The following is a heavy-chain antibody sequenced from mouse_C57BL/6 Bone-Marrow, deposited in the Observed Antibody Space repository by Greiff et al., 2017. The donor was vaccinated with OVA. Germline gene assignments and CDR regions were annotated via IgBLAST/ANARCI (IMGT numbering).Heavy chain of an antibody. D-gene: IGHD2-3*01. CDR1: GYTFTSYW. V-gene: IGHV1-52*01. CDR3: AREGYYPSPVLYYAMDY. Sequence: QQPGAELVRPGSSVKRSCKASGYTFTSYWMHWVKQRPIQGLEWIGNIDPSDSETHYNQKFKDKATLTVDKSSSTAYMQLSSLTSEDSAVYYCAREGYYPSPVLYYAMDYWGQGTSVTVSS. J-gene: IGHJ4*01. CDR2: IDPSDSET.